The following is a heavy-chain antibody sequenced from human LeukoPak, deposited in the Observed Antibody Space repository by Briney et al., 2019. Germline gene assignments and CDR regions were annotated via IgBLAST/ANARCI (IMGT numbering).Heavy chain of an antibody. D-gene: IGHD6-19*01. CDR1: GFTFSSYS. CDR3: ARVGQWLVLEEYYFDY. V-gene: IGHV3-21*01. CDR2: ISSSSSYI. J-gene: IGHJ4*02. Sequence: GGSLRLSCAASGFTFSSYSMNWVRQAPGKGLEWVSSISSSSSYIYYADSVKGRFTISRDNAKNSLYLQVNSLRAEDTAVYYCARVGQWLVLEEYYFDYWGQGTLVTVSS.